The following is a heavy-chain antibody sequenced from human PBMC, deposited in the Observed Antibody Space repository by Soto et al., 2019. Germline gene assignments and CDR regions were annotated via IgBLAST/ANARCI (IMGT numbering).Heavy chain of an antibody. CDR1: GGTFSSYA. CDR3: AGGYCSGGSCYSLVGPYYYYGMDA. CDR2: IIPIFGTA. J-gene: IGHJ6*02. V-gene: IGHV1-69*12. D-gene: IGHD2-15*01. Sequence: QVQLVQSGAAVKKPGSSVKVSCKASGGTFSSYAISWVRQAPGQGLEWMGGIIPIFGTANYAQKFQGRVTITADESTSTAYMELSSLRSEDTAVYYCAGGYCSGGSCYSLVGPYYYYGMDAWGQGTTVTVSS.